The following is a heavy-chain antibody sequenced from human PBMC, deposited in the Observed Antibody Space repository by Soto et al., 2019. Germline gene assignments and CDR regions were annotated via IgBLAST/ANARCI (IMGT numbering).Heavy chain of an antibody. J-gene: IGHJ3*02. CDR2: INPNSGGT. CDR3: ARERRVGYCSGGSCYNDAFDI. Sequence: ASVKVSCEASGYTFTGYYMHWVRQAPGQGLEWMGWINPNSGGTNYAQKFQGWVTMTRDTSISTAYMELSRLRSDDTAVYYCARERRVGYCSGGSCYNDAFDIWGQGTMVTVSS. V-gene: IGHV1-2*04. D-gene: IGHD2-15*01. CDR1: GYTFTGYY.